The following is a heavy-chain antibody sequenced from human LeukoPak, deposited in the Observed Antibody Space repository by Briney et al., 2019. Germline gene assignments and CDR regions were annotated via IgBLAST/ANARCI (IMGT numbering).Heavy chain of an antibody. D-gene: IGHD6-13*01. CDR1: GGTFSSYA. Sequence: SVKVSCKASGGTFSSYAISWVRQAPGQGPEWMGRIIPIFGTANYAQKFQGRVTITTDESTSTAYMELSSLRSEDTAVYYCARDIIAAAGDVYFDYWGQGTLVTVSS. J-gene: IGHJ4*02. CDR2: IIPIFGTA. V-gene: IGHV1-69*05. CDR3: ARDIIAAAGDVYFDY.